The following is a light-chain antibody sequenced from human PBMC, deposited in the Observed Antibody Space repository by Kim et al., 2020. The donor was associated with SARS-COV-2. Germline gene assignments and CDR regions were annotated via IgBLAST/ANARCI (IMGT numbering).Light chain of an antibody. J-gene: IGLJ3*02. CDR2: GVS. CDR1: SSDVGSYNR. V-gene: IGLV2-18*02. CDR3: SSYTSSSTWV. Sequence: GQSVPISCTGTSSDVGSYNRVSWYQQPPGTAPKLMIYGVSNRPSGVPDRFSGSKSGNTASLTISGLQAEDEADYYCSSYTSSSTWVFGGGTQLTVL.